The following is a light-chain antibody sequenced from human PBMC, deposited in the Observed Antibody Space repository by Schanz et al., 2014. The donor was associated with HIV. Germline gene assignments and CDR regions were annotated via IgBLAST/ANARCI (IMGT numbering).Light chain of an antibody. CDR2: DVT. Sequence: QSALTQPASVSGSPGQSITISCTGTSSDVGADNSVSWYQQHPGRAPRLLVYDVTYRLSGVSNRFSGSKSGNTASLTISGLQPEDEADYYCNSYSHSNTYVFGSGTKLTVL. CDR3: NSYSHSNTYV. J-gene: IGLJ1*01. CDR1: SSDVGADNS. V-gene: IGLV2-14*03.